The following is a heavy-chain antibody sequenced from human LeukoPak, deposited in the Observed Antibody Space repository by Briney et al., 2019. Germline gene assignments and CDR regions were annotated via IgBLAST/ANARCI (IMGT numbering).Heavy chain of an antibody. V-gene: IGHV4-59*01. J-gene: IGHJ4*02. CDR3: ARQKLYFAPPMGFDY. CDR2: IYYSGST. Sequence: SETLSLTCTVSGGSISSYYWSWIRQPPWKGLEWIGYIYYSGSTNYNPSLKSRVTISVDTSKNQFSLKVNSVTAADTAVYYCARQKLYFAPPMGFDYWGQGSLVTVSS. D-gene: IGHD3-9*01. CDR1: GGSISSYY.